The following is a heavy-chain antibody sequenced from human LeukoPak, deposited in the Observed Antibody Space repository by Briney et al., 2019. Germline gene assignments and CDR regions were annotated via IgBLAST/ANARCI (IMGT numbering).Heavy chain of an antibody. CDR2: INSETDGGTT. D-gene: IGHD2/OR15-2a*01. CDR1: GFTFTTYW. CDR3: TTAGYFDYYYYYIDV. Sequence: GGSLRLSCAASGFTFTTYWMTWVRQAPGKGLEWVGRINSETDGGTTDYGAPVKGRFTISRDDSKNTLYLQMNSLRPEDTAVYYCTTAGYFDYYYYYIDVWGKGTTVTVSS. V-gene: IGHV3-15*01. J-gene: IGHJ6*03.